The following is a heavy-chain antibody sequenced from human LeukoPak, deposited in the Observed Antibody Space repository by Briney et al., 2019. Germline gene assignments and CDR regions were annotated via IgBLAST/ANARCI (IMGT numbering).Heavy chain of an antibody. Sequence: HPGGSLRLSCAASGFTVSSNYMSWVRQAPGKGLEWVSVIYSGGSTYYADSVKGRFTISRDNSKNTLYLQMNSLRAEDTAVYYCARETRLRQSLIRGYWYFDPWGRGTLVTVSS. D-gene: IGHD5-12*01. V-gene: IGHV3-53*01. CDR1: GFTVSSNY. CDR3: ARETRLRQSLIRGYWYFDP. CDR2: IYSGGST. J-gene: IGHJ2*01.